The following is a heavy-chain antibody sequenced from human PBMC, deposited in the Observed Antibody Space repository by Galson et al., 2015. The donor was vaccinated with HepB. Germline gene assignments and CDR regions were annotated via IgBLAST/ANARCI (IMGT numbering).Heavy chain of an antibody. CDR3: ARDPPPEQNDYGDYDYYYGMDV. V-gene: IGHV3-7*03. D-gene: IGHD4-17*01. CDR1: GFTFSNTW. Sequence: SLRLSCAASGFTFSNTWMGWGRQAPGKGQEWVANINGDGSETYYVDSVKGRFTISRDNAEDSLYLQMNSLRVEDTAVYYCARDPPPEQNDYGDYDYYYGMDVWGQGTTVTVSS. CDR2: INGDGSET. J-gene: IGHJ6*02.